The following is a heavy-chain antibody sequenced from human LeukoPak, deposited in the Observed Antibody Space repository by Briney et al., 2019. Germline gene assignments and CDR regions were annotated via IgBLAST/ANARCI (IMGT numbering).Heavy chain of an antibody. D-gene: IGHD2-21*02. CDR1: GFTVSNNY. J-gene: IGHJ4*03. CDR3: AKAQACCGGDCGFDY. V-gene: IGHV3-53*01. CDR2: IYSGGST. Sequence: SGGSLRLSCAASGFTVSNNYMNWVRQAPGKGLEWVSVIYSGGSTYYADSVKGRFTISRDNSKNTLYLQMNSLRAEDTAVYYCAKAQACCGGDCGFDYWGQGTTVTVSS.